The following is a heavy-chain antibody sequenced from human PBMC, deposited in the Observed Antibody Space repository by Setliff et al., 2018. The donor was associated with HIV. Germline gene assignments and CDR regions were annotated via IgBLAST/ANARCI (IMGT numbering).Heavy chain of an antibody. CDR1: GFTFSSYG. CDR2: ISNGGSAK. CDR3: ARDRWADSNYYFDS. Sequence: GGSLRLSCAASGFTFSSYGMNWVRQAPGKGLEWISYISNGGSAKYYTDSVEGRFTVSRDNAKNLLYLQMDSLKGEDTALYYCARDRWADSNYYFDSWGQGTLVTVS. D-gene: IGHD4-4*01. J-gene: IGHJ4*02. V-gene: IGHV3-48*04.